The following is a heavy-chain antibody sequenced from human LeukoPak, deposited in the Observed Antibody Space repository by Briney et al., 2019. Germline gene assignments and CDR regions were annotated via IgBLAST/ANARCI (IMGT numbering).Heavy chain of an antibody. CDR2: INHSGST. V-gene: IGHV4-34*01. Sequence: SETLSLTCAVYGGSFSGYYWSWIRQPPGKGLEWIGEINHSGSTNYNPSLKSRVTISVDTSKNQFSLKLSSVTAADTAVYYCARWPPSNYGSGRPYYYGMDVWGQGTTVTVSS. CDR1: GGSFSGYY. CDR3: ARWPPSNYGSGRPYYYGMDV. J-gene: IGHJ6*02. D-gene: IGHD3-10*01.